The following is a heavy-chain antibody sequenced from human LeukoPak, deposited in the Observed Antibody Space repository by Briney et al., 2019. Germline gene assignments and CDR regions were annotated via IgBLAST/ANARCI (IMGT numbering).Heavy chain of an antibody. CDR2: MYYGGSS. D-gene: IGHD3-16*02. V-gene: IGHV4-59*02. CDR1: GGSVSHYY. Sequence: SETLSLTCNVSGGSVSHYYWSWIRQPPGKGLEWIGYMYYGGSSNYNPSLKSRVTISVDTSKNQFSLKLSSVTAADTAVYYCARRGYYDYVWGSYRPYYFDYWGQGTLVTVSS. CDR3: ARRGYYDYVWGSYRPYYFDY. J-gene: IGHJ4*02.